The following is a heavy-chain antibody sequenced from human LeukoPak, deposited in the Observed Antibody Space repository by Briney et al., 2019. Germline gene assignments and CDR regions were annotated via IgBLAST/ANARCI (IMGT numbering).Heavy chain of an antibody. CDR1: GFTFSSYG. V-gene: IGHV3-30*03. Sequence: GGSLRLSCAASGFTFSSYGMHWVRQAPGKGLEWVAVISYDGSNKYYADSVKGRFTISRDNSKNTLYLQMNSLRAEGTAVYYCARGKGYSYGRFDYWGQGTLVTVSS. D-gene: IGHD5-18*01. CDR3: ARGKGYSYGRFDY. CDR2: ISYDGSNK. J-gene: IGHJ4*02.